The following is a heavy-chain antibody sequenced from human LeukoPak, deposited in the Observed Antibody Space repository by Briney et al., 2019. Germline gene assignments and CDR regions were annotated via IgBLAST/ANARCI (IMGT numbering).Heavy chain of an antibody. Sequence: PGGSLRLSCAASGFTYSSYAMHWVRQAPGKGLEYVSAISSNGGSTYYANSVKGRFTISRDNSKNTLYLQMGSLRAEDMAVYYCARDFGSSSGSSDWGQGTLVTVSS. CDR1: GFTYSSYA. CDR3: ARDFGSSSGSSD. J-gene: IGHJ4*02. CDR2: ISSNGGST. D-gene: IGHD3-10*01. V-gene: IGHV3-64*01.